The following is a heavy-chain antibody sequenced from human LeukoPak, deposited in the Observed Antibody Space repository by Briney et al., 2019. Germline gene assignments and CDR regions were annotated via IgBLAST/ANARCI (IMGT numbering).Heavy chain of an antibody. V-gene: IGHV3-74*01. J-gene: IGHJ5*02. Sequence: GGSLRLSCAASGFTFSNYWMHWVRQAPGKGLVWVSRINSDGINTSYADSVKGRFSISRDNAKNTPNLQMNSLRAEDTAVYYCARDLGQYYDTSDSWFDPWGQGTLVTVSS. CDR2: INSDGINT. CDR3: ARDLGQYYDTSDSWFDP. CDR1: GFTFSNYW. D-gene: IGHD3-22*01.